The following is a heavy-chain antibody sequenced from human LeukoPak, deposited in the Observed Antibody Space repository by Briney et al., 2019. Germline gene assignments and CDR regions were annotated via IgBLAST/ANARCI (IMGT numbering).Heavy chain of an antibody. CDR1: GGSISSSSNY. J-gene: IGHJ3*02. CDR3: ARVLSRVPRYSSNHDAFDI. D-gene: IGHD6-13*01. CDR2: IYHSGST. V-gene: IGHV4-39*07. Sequence: SETLSLTCTVSGGSISSSSNYWGWIRQPPGKGLEWIGSIYHSGSTYYNPSLKSRVTISVDTSKNQFSLKLSSVTAADTAVYYCARVLSRVPRYSSNHDAFDIWGQGTMVTVSS.